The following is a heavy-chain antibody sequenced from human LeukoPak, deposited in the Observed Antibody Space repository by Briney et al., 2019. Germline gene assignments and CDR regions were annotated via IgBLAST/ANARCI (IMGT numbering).Heavy chain of an antibody. CDR1: GYTFISYG. V-gene: IGHV1-46*01. D-gene: IGHD6-13*01. CDR3: AKVPPRAAAGKEAPKYGMDV. J-gene: IGHJ6*02. Sequence: ASVKVSCKASGYTFISYGISWVRQAPGQGPEWMGIINPSGGSTSYAQKFQGRVTMTGDTSTSTVYMEVSSLRSEDTAVYYCAKVPPRAAAGKEAPKYGMDVWGQGTTVTVSS. CDR2: INPSGGST.